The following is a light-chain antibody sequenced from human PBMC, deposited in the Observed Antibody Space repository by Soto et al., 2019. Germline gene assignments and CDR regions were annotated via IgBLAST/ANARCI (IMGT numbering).Light chain of an antibody. J-gene: IGLJ1*01. CDR2: DVN. Sequence: QSVLTQPPSASGSPGQSVTISCTGTSSDVGAYIFVSWYQQHPGKAPKLMVYDVNRRPPGVPDRFFGSKSGNTASLTVSGLQAEDEADHYCVSFAGGTYVFAPGTKGIVL. CDR1: SSDVGAYIF. CDR3: VSFAGGTYV. V-gene: IGLV2-8*01.